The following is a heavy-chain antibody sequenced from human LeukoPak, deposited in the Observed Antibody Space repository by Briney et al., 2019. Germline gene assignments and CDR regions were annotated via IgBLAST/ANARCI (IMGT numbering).Heavy chain of an antibody. Sequence: SETLSLTCAVYGGPFSGYYWSWIRQPPGKGLEWIGEINHSGSPNYNPSLKSRVTISVDTSKNQFSLKLSSVTAADTAVYYCARGLRFGAGYDYWGQGTLVTVSS. D-gene: IGHD3-10*01. CDR3: ARGLRFGAGYDY. V-gene: IGHV4-34*01. CDR1: GGPFSGYY. J-gene: IGHJ4*02. CDR2: INHSGSP.